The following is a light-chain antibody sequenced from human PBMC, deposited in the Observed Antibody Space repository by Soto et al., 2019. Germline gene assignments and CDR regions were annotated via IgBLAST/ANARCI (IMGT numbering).Light chain of an antibody. CDR2: GAS. Sequence: MTQSPSTLSVSPGERATLSCRASQSVSSNLAWYQQKPGQAPRLLIYGASTRATGIPARFSGSGSGTEFTLTISSLQSEDFAVYYCQQYNNWPPKTFGQGTKVDI. CDR1: QSVSSN. V-gene: IGKV3-15*01. J-gene: IGKJ1*01. CDR3: QQYNNWPPKT.